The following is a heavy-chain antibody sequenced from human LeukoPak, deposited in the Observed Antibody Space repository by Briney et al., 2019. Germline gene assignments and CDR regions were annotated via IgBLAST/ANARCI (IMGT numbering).Heavy chain of an antibody. J-gene: IGHJ3*02. CDR2: IYSGGST. D-gene: IGHD3-22*01. V-gene: IGHV3-66*02. CDR3: ARERAITMIVGGACDI. CDR1: GFTVSSNY. Sequence: GGSLRLSCAASGFTVSSNYMSWVRQAPGKGLEWVSVIYSGGSTYYPDSVKGRFTISRDNSKNTLYLQMNSLRAEGTAVYYCARERAITMIVGGACDIWGQGTMVTVSS.